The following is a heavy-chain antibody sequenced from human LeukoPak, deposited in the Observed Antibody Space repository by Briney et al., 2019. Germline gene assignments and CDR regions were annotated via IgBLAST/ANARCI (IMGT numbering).Heavy chain of an antibody. D-gene: IGHD3-10*01. V-gene: IGHV3-30*01. Sequence: GRSLRLSCAASGFTFSSYAMHWVRQAPGKGLEWVAVISYDGSNKYYADSVKGRFTISRGNSKNTLYLQMNSLRAEDTAVYYCARGGGSGSYYNFNSFPFDYWGQGTLVTVSS. CDR2: ISYDGSNK. J-gene: IGHJ4*02. CDR3: ARGGGSGSYYNFNSFPFDY. CDR1: GFTFSSYA.